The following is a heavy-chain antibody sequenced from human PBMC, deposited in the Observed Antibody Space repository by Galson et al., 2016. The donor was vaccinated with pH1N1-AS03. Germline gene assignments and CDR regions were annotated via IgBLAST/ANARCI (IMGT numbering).Heavy chain of an antibody. J-gene: IGHJ4*02. CDR2: IIVLVGIT. V-gene: IGHV1-69*01. D-gene: IGHD3-10*02. CDR3: ARGGVSGGYIES. CDR1: GDTFSSYT. Sequence: SCKASGDTFSSYTINWVRQAPGQGLEWMGGIIVLVGITNYAHKFQGRVTITADDSTSTAYMELASLTSEDTAVCYCARGGVSGGYIESWGQGTLVTVSS.